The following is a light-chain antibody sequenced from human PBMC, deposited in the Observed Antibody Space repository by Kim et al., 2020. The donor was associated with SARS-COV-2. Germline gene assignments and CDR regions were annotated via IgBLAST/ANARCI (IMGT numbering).Light chain of an antibody. Sequence: QSVTISCTGTSSDVGSYNRVSWYQQPPGTAPKRMIHEVSNRPSGVPDRFSGSKSGNTASLTISGLQAEDEADYYCSSYTSNSTPYVFGTGTKVTVL. J-gene: IGLJ1*01. V-gene: IGLV2-18*02. CDR3: SSYTSNSTPYV. CDR2: EVS. CDR1: SSDVGSYNR.